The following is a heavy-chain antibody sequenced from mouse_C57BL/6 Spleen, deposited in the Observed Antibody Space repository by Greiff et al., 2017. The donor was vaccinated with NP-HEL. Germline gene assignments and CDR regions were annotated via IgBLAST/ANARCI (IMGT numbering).Heavy chain of an antibody. V-gene: IGHV1-19*01. J-gene: IGHJ4*01. CDR2: INPYNGGT. Sequence: EVQLQESGPVLVKPGASVKMSCKASGYTFTDYYMNWVKQSPGKSLEWIGVINPYNGGTSYNQKFKGKATLTVDKSSSTAYMELNSLTSEDSAVYYCARSWGAMDYWGQGTSVTVSS. CDR1: GYTFTDYY. CDR3: ARSWGAMDY.